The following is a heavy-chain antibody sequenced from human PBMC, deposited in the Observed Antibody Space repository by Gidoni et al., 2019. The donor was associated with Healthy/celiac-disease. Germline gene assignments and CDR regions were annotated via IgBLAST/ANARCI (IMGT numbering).Heavy chain of an antibody. J-gene: IGHJ4*02. Sequence: QVQLQQWGAGLLKPSETLSLTCAVYGGSFSGYYWSWIRQPPGKGLEWIGEINHSGSTNYNPSLKSRVTISVDTSKNQFSLKLSSVTAADTAVYYCARRGLLWFRELSKPFDYWGQGTLVTVSS. CDR1: GGSFSGYY. CDR2: INHSGST. V-gene: IGHV4-34*01. D-gene: IGHD3-10*01. CDR3: ARRGLLWFRELSKPFDY.